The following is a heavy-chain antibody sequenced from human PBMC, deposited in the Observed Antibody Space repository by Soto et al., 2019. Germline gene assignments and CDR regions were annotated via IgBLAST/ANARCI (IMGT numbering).Heavy chain of an antibody. CDR1: GDSISSSVW. CDR2: VFHTGNT. D-gene: IGHD7-27*01. CDR3: ARKAWVRFDY. V-gene: IGHV4-4*02. Sequence: LSLTCAVSGDSISSSVWWTWVRQPPGKGLEWIGEVFHTGNTNYNPSLKSRVTMSVDKSTNEFSLKVTFVTAADTAIYYCARKAWVRFDYWGQGALVTVSS. J-gene: IGHJ4*02.